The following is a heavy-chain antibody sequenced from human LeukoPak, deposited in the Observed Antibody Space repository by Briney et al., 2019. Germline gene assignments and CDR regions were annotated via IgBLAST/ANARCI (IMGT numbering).Heavy chain of an antibody. J-gene: IGHJ1*01. CDR3: ASCPYQRVGATPFFLLYFQH. D-gene: IGHD1-26*01. Sequence: GASVKVSCKASGYTFTGYYMHWVRQAPEQGLEWMGWISAYNGNTNHAQKLQGRVNMPTVPSTRTAYMERRSLRSDDTAVYHCASCPYQRVGATPFFLLYFQHWGQGTLVTVSS. CDR2: ISAYNGNT. CDR1: GYTFTGYY. V-gene: IGHV1-18*04.